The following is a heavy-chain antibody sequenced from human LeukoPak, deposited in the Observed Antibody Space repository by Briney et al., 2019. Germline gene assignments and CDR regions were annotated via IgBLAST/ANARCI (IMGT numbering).Heavy chain of an antibody. CDR3: AGIAVARTHFDY. CDR1: GGSISSGGYY. CDR2: IYHSGST. Sequence: SGTLSLTCTVSGGSISSGGYYWNWIRQPPGKGLEWIGYIYHSGSTYYNPSLKSRVTISVDRSKNQFSLKLSSVTAADTAVYYCAGIAVARTHFDYWGQGTLVTVSS. D-gene: IGHD6-19*01. V-gene: IGHV4-30-2*01. J-gene: IGHJ4*02.